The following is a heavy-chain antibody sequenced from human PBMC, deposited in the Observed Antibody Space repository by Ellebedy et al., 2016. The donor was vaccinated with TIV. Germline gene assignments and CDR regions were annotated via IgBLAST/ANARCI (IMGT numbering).Heavy chain of an antibody. CDR2: IHPSDSDT. D-gene: IGHD4-17*01. J-gene: IGHJ4*02. CDR3: ARRGDSDFDS. V-gene: IGHV5-10-1*01. Sequence: PGGSLRLSCKISGYNFSNNWISWVRQKPGKGLEWMGRIHPSDSDTDYRPSFRGHVTMSVDKSISFAFLQWSSLQASDPAMYYCARRGDSDFDSWGQGTVVTVSP. CDR1: GYNFSNNW.